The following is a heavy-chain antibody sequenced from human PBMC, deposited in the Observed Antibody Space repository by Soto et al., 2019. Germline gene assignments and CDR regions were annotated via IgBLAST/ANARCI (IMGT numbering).Heavy chain of an antibody. V-gene: IGHV4-61*01. D-gene: IGHD4-17*01. CDR1: CVSVISGSFY. CDR2: MSYSGTT. Sequence: SETLSLTCSFSCVSVISGSFYWAWIRQPPGKGLEWIGFMSYSGTTNYNPSLKSRVTISVDTSRSQISLMVSSLTAADTALYYCARGSTVTQYDYWGQGTLVTVSS. J-gene: IGHJ4*02. CDR3: ARGSTVTQYDY.